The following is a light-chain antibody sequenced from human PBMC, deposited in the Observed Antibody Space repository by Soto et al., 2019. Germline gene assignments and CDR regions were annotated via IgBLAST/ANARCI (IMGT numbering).Light chain of an antibody. J-gene: IGLJ2*01. CDR2: SDN. CDR3: AAWDDSLNGLV. CDR1: SSNIGSNT. V-gene: IGLV1-44*01. Sequence: QSVLTQPPSASGTPGQRVTISCSGSSSNIGSNTVNWYQQLPGTAPKLLIYSDNQRPSGVPDRFSVSTSGTSVSLAISGLQSDDEADYYCAAWDDSLNGLVFGGGTKLTVL.